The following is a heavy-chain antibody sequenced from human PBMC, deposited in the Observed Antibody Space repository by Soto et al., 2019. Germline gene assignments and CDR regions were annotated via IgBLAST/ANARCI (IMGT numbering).Heavy chain of an antibody. J-gene: IGHJ4*02. D-gene: IGHD3-3*01. Sequence: SETLSLTCTVSGGSISGYSWTWIRQPPGKGLEWIGEINHSGSTNYNPSLKSRVTISVDTYKKQFSLKLSSVTAADTAVYYCATSYYNFWSGYYLAYFDYWGQGTPVTVSS. V-gene: IGHV4-34*01. CDR1: GGSISGYS. CDR2: INHSGST. CDR3: ATSYYNFWSGYYLAYFDY.